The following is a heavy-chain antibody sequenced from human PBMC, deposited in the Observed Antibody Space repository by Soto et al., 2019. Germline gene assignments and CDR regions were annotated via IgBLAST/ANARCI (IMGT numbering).Heavy chain of an antibody. V-gene: IGHV3-23*01. CDR2: ISGSGGST. J-gene: IGHJ3*02. CDR3: AKDGASGYYYVWAFDI. Sequence: EVQLLESGGGLVQPGGSLRLSCAASGFTFSSYAMSWVRQAPGKGLEWVSAISGSGGSTYYADSVKGRFTISRDNSKNTLYLQMNRLRAEDTAVYYCAKDGASGYYYVWAFDIWGQGTMVTVSS. D-gene: IGHD3-22*01. CDR1: GFTFSSYA.